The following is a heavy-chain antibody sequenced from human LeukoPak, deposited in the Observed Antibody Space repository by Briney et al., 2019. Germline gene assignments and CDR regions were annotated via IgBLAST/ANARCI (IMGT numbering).Heavy chain of an antibody. Sequence: GASVKVSCKASGYTLTVYYIHWVRQAPGQGLEWMGWISAYNGNTNYAQKLQGRVTMTTDTSTSTAYMELRSLRSDDTAVYYCARAGFWSGSTYNWFDPWGQGTLVTVSS. D-gene: IGHD3-3*01. V-gene: IGHV1-18*04. CDR3: ARAGFWSGSTYNWFDP. J-gene: IGHJ5*02. CDR2: ISAYNGNT. CDR1: GYTLTVYY.